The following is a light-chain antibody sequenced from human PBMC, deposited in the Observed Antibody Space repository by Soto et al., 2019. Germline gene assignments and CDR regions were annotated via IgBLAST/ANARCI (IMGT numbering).Light chain of an antibody. CDR1: QSVSSSY. CDR2: VAS. V-gene: IGKV3-20*01. Sequence: EIVLTQSPGTLSLSPGERATLSCRASQSVSSSYLAWFQQKSGQAPRLLIYVASSRATGIPDRFSGSGSGTDFTLTISRLETEDFAVYYCQQYGSYPVTFGRGTRVDI. J-gene: IGKJ1*01. CDR3: QQYGSYPVT.